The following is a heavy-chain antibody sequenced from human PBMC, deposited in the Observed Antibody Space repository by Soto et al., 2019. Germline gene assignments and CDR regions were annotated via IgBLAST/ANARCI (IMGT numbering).Heavy chain of an antibody. J-gene: IGHJ6*02. CDR3: ARSGCGGDCYSAYYYGMDV. V-gene: IGHV1-18*01. D-gene: IGHD2-21*02. CDR2: ISAYNGNT. Sequence: ASVKVSCKASGYTFTSYGISWVRQAPGQGPEWMGWISAYNGNTNYAQKLQGRVTMTTDTSTSTAYMELRSLRSDDTAVYYCARSGCGGDCYSAYYYGMDVWGQGTTVTVSS. CDR1: GYTFTSYG.